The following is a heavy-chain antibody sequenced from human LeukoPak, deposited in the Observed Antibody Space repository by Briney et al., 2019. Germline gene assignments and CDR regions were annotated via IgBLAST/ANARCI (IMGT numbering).Heavy chain of an antibody. D-gene: IGHD3-3*01. V-gene: IGHV3-7*01. CDR2: IKQGGSEE. Sequence: GGSLRLSCAASGFTYTAYWMSWVRQVPGKGLKWVAKIKQGGSEEYYVDSVKGRFTISRDNAKNSLYLEMNNLRVEDTAVYHCARSGFWSGSHWFDPWGQGTLVTVSS. J-gene: IGHJ5*02. CDR3: ARSGFWSGSHWFDP. CDR1: GFTYTAYW.